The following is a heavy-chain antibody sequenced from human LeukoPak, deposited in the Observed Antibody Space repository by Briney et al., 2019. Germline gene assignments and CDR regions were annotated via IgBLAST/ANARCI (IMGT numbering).Heavy chain of an antibody. CDR3: AKRAAAGTGDDY. J-gene: IGHJ4*02. Sequence: PGGSLRLSCAASGFTFTSYAMSWVRQAPGKGLEWVSAISGSGGSTYYADSVKGRFTISRDNSKSTLFLQMNSLRAEDTAVYYCAKRAAAGTGDDYWGQGTLVTVSS. CDR2: ISGSGGST. V-gene: IGHV3-23*01. CDR1: GFTFTSYA. D-gene: IGHD6-13*01.